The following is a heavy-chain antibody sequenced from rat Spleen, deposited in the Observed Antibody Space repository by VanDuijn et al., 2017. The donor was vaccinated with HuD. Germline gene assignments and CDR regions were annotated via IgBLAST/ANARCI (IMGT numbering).Heavy chain of an antibody. Sequence: QVQLKESGPGLVQPSQTLSLTCTVSGFSLISNSEHWVRQPPGKGLEWMGVVGSDGDTSYNAGLKSRLSISRDTSKSQVFLKVNSLQTEDTAIYFCTRSYGGYSQHWFAYWGQGTLVTVSS. CDR2: VGSDGDT. J-gene: IGHJ3*01. D-gene: IGHD1-11*01. CDR1: GFSLISNS. CDR3: TRSYGGYSQHWFAY. V-gene: IGHV2-1*01.